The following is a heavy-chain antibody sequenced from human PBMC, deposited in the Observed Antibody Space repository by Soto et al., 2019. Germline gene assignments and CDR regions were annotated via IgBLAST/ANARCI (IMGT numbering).Heavy chain of an antibody. CDR1: GGTFSSYA. J-gene: IGHJ3*02. V-gene: IGHV1-69*13. CDR2: IIPIFGTA. D-gene: IGHD3-22*01. CDR3: ARLIESYYYDSSGRAPIFDI. Sequence: ASVKVSCKASGGTFSSYAISWVRQAPGQGLEWMGGIIPIFGTANYAQKFQGRVTITADESTSTAYMELSSLRSEDTAVYYCARLIESYYYDSSGRAPIFDIWGQGTMVTV.